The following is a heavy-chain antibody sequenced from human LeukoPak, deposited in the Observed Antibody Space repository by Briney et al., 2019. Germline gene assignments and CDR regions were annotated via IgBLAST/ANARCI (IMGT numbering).Heavy chain of an antibody. V-gene: IGHV4-59*01. CDR3: ARDRGNDGGFVQ. CDR1: GVSISPYF. Sequence: PSETLSLTCTVSGVSISPYFWSWVRQPPGKGLEWIAHIYYRGSTYYSPSLSSRVTISVNTSKSQFSLKLTSVTAADTAMYYCARDRGNDGGFVQWGQGTLVTVSS. J-gene: IGHJ4*02. D-gene: IGHD3-16*01. CDR2: IYYRGST.